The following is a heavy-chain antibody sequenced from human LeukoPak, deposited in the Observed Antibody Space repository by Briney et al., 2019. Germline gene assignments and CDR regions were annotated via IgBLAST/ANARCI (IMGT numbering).Heavy chain of an antibody. V-gene: IGHV4-31*03. J-gene: IGHJ4*02. CDR1: GGSISSGGYY. CDR3: ARVRWLVRSYDY. Sequence: SETLSLTCTVSGGSISSGGYYWSWIRQHPGKGLEWIGYIYYSGSTYYNPSLKSRVTISVDTSKNQFSLKLSSVTAADTAVYYCARVRWLVRSYDYWGQGTLVTVSS. D-gene: IGHD6-19*01. CDR2: IYYSGST.